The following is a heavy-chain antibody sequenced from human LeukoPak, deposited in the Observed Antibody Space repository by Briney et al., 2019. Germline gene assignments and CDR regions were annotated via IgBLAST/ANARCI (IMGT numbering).Heavy chain of an antibody. CDR2: IKSKTDGGTT. CDR3: VGSSYDAFDI. J-gene: IGHJ3*02. V-gene: IGHV3-15*01. CDR1: GFTFSNAW. D-gene: IGHD6-13*01. Sequence: GGSLRLSCAASGFTFSNAWISWVRQAPGKGLEWVGRIKSKTDGGTTDYAAPVKGRFTISRDDSKNTLYLQMNSLKTEDTAVYYCVGSSYDAFDIWGQGTMVTVSS.